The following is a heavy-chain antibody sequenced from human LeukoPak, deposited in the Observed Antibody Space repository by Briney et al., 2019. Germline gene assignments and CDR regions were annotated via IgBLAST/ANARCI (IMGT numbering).Heavy chain of an antibody. D-gene: IGHD4-17*01. J-gene: IGHJ4*02. CDR3: ARDLKNYGDEMD. CDR1: GYTFTSYG. V-gene: IGHV1-69*04. Sequence: ASVKVSCKASGYTFTSYGISWVRQAPGQGLEWMGRIIPILGIANYAQKFQGRVTITADKSTSTAYMELSSLRSEDTAVYYCARDLKNYGDEMDWGQGTLVTVSS. CDR2: IIPILGIA.